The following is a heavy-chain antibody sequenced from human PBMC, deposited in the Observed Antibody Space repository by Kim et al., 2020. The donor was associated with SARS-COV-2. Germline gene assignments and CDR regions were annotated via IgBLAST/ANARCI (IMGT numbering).Heavy chain of an antibody. D-gene: IGHD3-3*01. CDR3: ARNLVGDTDLGP. Sequence: GGSLRLSCAASGFTFSSHVMPWVRQAPGKGLEWVALISYEGSTQRYTDSVKGRFTVSRDNSNNILFLQMNSLRPEDTAVYYCARNLVGDTDLGPWGQGTLVTVSS. CDR2: ISYEGSTQ. J-gene: IGHJ5*02. CDR1: GFTFSSHV. V-gene: IGHV3-30*03.